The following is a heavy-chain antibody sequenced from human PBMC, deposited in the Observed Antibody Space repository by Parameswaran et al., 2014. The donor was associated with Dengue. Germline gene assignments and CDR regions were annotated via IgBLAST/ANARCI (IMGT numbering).Heavy chain of an antibody. V-gene: IGHV3-48*03. J-gene: IGHJ4*02. D-gene: IGHD1-26*01. Sequence: WIRQPPGKGLEWVSYISSSSSTIYYADSVKGRFTTSRDNAKNSLYLQMNSLRAEDTAVYYCARVGATSGWGLSRDYWGQGTLVTVSS. CDR3: ARVGATSGWGLSRDY. CDR2: ISSSSSTI.